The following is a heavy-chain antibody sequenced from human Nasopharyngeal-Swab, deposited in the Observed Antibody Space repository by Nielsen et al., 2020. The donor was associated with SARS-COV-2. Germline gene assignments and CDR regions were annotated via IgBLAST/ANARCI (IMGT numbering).Heavy chain of an antibody. D-gene: IGHD5-24*01. J-gene: IGHJ4*02. CDR1: GGSFSGYY. CDR2: INHSGST. Sequence: SETLSLTCAVYGGSFSGYYWSWIRQPPGKGLEWIGEINHSGSTNYSPSLKSRVTISVDTSKNQFSLKLSSVTAADTAVYYCARSHRRDGYNYGYWGQGTLVTVSS. CDR3: ARSHRRDGYNYGY. V-gene: IGHV4-34*01.